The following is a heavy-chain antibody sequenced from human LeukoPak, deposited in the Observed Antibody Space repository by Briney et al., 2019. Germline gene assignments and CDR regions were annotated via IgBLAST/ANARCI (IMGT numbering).Heavy chain of an antibody. J-gene: IGHJ3*02. Sequence: GGSLRLSCAASGFTFSDYYMNWIRQAPGKGLEWVSSISSSGNAIYYAASVRGRFTISRDNAKNSLYLQMNSLRAEDTAVYYCARASSWLGDAFDIWGQGTMVTVSS. V-gene: IGHV3-11*01. D-gene: IGHD6-13*01. CDR1: GFTFSDYY. CDR3: ARASSWLGDAFDI. CDR2: ISSSGNAI.